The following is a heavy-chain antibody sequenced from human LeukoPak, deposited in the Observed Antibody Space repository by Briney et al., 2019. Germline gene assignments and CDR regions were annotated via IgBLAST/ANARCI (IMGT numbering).Heavy chain of an antibody. CDR2: ISAYNGNT. CDR1: GYTFTSYG. D-gene: IGHD3-9*01. Sequence: VASVKVPCKASGYTFTSYGISWVRQAPGQGLEWMGWISAYNGNTNYAQKLQGRFTISRDNSKNTLYLQMNSLRAEDTAVYYCARGELRYFDWSSALFDPWGQGTLVTVSS. CDR3: ARGELRYFDWSSALFDP. J-gene: IGHJ5*02. V-gene: IGHV1-18*01.